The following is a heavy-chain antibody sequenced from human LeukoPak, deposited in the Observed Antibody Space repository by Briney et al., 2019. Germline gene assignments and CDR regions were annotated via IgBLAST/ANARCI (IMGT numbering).Heavy chain of an antibody. CDR2: ISGSGGST. CDR1: GFTFSSYA. Sequence: PGGSLRLSCAASGFTFSSYAMSWVRQAPGQGLEWVSAISGSGGSTYYADSVKGRFTISRDNSKNTLYLQMNSLRAEDTAVYYCATPYYYDSSGYYYPVYFDYWGQGTLVTVSS. V-gene: IGHV3-23*01. CDR3: ATPYYYDSSGYYYPVYFDY. J-gene: IGHJ4*02. D-gene: IGHD3-22*01.